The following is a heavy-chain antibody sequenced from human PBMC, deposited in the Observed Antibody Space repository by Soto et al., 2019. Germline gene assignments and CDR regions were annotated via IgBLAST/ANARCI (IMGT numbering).Heavy chain of an antibody. D-gene: IGHD3-22*01. CDR2: ISGSGGST. J-gene: IGHJ4*02. Sequence: GGSLSLSCAASGFTFSSYAMSWVRQAPGKGLEWVSAISGSGGSTYYADSVKGRFTISRDNSKNTLYLQMNSLRAEDTAVYYCAKGITMIVVVTDLYYFDYWGQGTLVTVSS. CDR3: AKGITMIVVVTDLYYFDY. V-gene: IGHV3-23*01. CDR1: GFTFSSYA.